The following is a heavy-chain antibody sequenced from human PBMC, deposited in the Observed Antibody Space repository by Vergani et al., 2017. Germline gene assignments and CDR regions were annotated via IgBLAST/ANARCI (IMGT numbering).Heavy chain of an antibody. J-gene: IGHJ4*02. V-gene: IGHV3-13*04. Sequence: EVQLVESGGGGGQRGGEERGEGEEGGRKGRREEAIWVRQGTGKGREGGEEIGTAGDTYYPGSVKGRFTISRENAKNSLYLQMNSLRAGDTAVYYCARGYGDYLDYWGQGTLGTVSS. CDR2: IGTAGDT. D-gene: IGHD4-17*01. CDR3: ARGYGDYLDY. CDR1: GRKGRREE.